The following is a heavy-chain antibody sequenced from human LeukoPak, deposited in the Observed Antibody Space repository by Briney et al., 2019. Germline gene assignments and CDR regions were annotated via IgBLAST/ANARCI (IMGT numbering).Heavy chain of an antibody. V-gene: IGHV3-23*01. Sequence: GGSLRLSCAASGFTFSSYGMSWVRQAPGKGLEWVSAIAGSGGSTYYADSVKGRFTISRDNSKNTLYLQMNSLRAEDTAVYYCAKVWPRGYYYYMDVWGKGTTVTLSS. CDR3: AKVWPRGYYYYMDV. CDR2: IAGSGGST. J-gene: IGHJ6*03. CDR1: GFTFSSYG. D-gene: IGHD3-16*01.